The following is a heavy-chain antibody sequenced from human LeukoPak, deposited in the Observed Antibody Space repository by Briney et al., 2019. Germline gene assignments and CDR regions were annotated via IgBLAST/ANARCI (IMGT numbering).Heavy chain of an antibody. J-gene: IGHJ4*02. CDR3: ARKVYYGSGSYPDY. Sequence: GGSLRLSCAASGFTVSSNYMSWVRQAPGKGLEWVSVIYSGGSTYYADSVKGRFTISRDNSKNTLYLQMNSLRADDTAVYYGARKVYYGSGSYPDYSGQGTLVTVSS. V-gene: IGHV3-53*01. CDR1: GFTVSSNY. D-gene: IGHD3-10*01. CDR2: IYSGGST.